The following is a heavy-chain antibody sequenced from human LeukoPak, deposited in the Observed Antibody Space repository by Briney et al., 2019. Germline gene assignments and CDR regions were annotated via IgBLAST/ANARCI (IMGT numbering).Heavy chain of an antibody. CDR1: GGSFSGYY. J-gene: IGHJ4*02. Sequence: PSETLSLTCAVYGGSFSGYYWSWIRQPPGKGLGWIGEINHSGSTNYNPSLKSRVTISVDTSKNQFSLKLSSVTAADTAVYYCARAPLRYFDWLSRGYFDYWGQGTLVTVSS. CDR3: ARAPLRYFDWLSRGYFDY. D-gene: IGHD3-9*01. CDR2: INHSGST. V-gene: IGHV4-34*01.